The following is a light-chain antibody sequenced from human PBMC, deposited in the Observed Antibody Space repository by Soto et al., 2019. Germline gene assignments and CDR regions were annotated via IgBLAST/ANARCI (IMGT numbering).Light chain of an antibody. V-gene: IGKV1-27*01. CDR2: GAS. CDR3: QKYNSVPFT. J-gene: IGKJ3*01. CDR1: QGIGDY. Sequence: DIQMTQSPASLSASVGDRVTLTCRASQGIGDYLAWYQQRPGRVPRLLIFGASTLQTGVPSRFSGSGSGTEFTLTISSLQPEDVAIYYCQKYNSVPFTFGHGTKVNIK.